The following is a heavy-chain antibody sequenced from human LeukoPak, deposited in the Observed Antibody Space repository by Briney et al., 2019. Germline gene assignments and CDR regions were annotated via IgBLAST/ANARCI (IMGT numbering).Heavy chain of an antibody. J-gene: IGHJ4*02. CDR2: ISSSSRTI. D-gene: IGHD3-10*01. Sequence: PGGAPRLFRAASGFTSSSYRLNSGRPAPGEGVGGGLYISSSSRTIYYADSVKGRFTISRDNAKNSLYLQMNSLRAEDTAVYYCARVGLLLGDGVFFSGSYPDYWGQGTLVTVSS. V-gene: IGHV3-48*04. CDR3: ARVGLLLGDGVFFSGSYPDY. CDR1: GFTSSSYR.